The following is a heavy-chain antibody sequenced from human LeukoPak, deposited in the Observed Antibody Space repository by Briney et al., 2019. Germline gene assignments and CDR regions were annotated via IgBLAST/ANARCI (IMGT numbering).Heavy chain of an antibody. Sequence: GRSLRLSCAASGFTFSSYAMHWVRQAPGKGLEWVAVISYDGSNKYYADSVKGRFTISRDNSKNTLYLQMNSLRAEDTAVYYCARTIYGDYALGYYYGMDVWGQGTTVTASS. CDR2: ISYDGSNK. D-gene: IGHD4-17*01. CDR1: GFTFSSYA. V-gene: IGHV3-30-3*01. J-gene: IGHJ6*02. CDR3: ARTIYGDYALGYYYGMDV.